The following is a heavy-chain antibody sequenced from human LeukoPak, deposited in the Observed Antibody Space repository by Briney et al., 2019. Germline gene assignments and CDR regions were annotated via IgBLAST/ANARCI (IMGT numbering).Heavy chain of an antibody. Sequence: GGSLRLSCAASGFTFSSYAMSWVRQAPGKGLEWVSAISGSGGSTYYADSVKGRFNISRDNSKNTLYLQMNSLRAEDTAVYYCAKGERGLLWFGELFYYFEYWGQGILVTVSS. V-gene: IGHV3-23*01. J-gene: IGHJ4*02. CDR1: GFTFSSYA. CDR2: ISGSGGST. D-gene: IGHD3-10*01. CDR3: AKGERGLLWFGELFYYFEY.